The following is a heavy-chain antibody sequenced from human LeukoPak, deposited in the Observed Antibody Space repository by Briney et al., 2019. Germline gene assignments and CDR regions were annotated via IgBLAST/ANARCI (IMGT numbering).Heavy chain of an antibody. CDR1: GFTVSSNY. Sequence: GGSLRLSCAASGFTVSSNYMSWVRQAPGKGLEWVSVIYSGGSTYYADSVKGRFTISRDNSKNTLYLQMNSLRAEDTAVYYCARDRYSGSYSYWGQGTLVTVSS. D-gene: IGHD1-26*01. CDR3: ARDRYSGSYSY. J-gene: IGHJ4*02. CDR2: IYSGGST. V-gene: IGHV3-53*01.